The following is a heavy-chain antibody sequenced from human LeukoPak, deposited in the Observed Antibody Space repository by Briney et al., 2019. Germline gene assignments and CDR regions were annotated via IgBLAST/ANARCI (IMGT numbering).Heavy chain of an antibody. CDR2: IKPDGSGK. D-gene: IGHD6-13*01. CDR3: ARCAVAAAGDY. V-gene: IGHV3-7*01. Sequence: GGSLRLSCAASGLTFTSYWMSWVRQAPGKGPEWVANIKPDGSGKYYVDSVKGRFTITRDNAENALFLHMNSLRAEDTAVYYCARCAVAAAGDYWGRGTLVTVSS. CDR1: GLTFTSYW. J-gene: IGHJ4*02.